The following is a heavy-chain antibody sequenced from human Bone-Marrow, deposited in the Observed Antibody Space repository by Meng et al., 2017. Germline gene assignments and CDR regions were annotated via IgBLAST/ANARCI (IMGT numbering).Heavy chain of an antibody. J-gene: IGHJ4*02. V-gene: IGHV3-15*01. D-gene: IGHD3-9*01. CDR3: TWDDKAVSDY. CDR1: AFPVSKSC. Sequence: DVTLRGPWGYLVKPGGALRLPSPASAFPVSKSCMSWVRQAPGKGLEWVGRIRSNGDGRTAEYAAPVTGRFTISRDDTKSTLYLQLSGLTTDDTGVYYCTWDDKAVSDYWGQGTLVTVS. CDR2: IRSNGDGRTA.